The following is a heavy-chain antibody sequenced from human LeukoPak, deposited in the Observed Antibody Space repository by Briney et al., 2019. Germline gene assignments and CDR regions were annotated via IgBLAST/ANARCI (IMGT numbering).Heavy chain of an antibody. CDR2: IYYSGST. V-gene: IGHV4-39*07. J-gene: IGHJ4*02. CDR1: GASISSSSYY. Sequence: PSETLSLTCTVSGASISSSSYYWGWIRQPPGKGLEWIGTIYYSGSTYYNLSLKSRLHISADTSKNQFSLILSSVTAADTAVYYCVRVYIYGRSYFDYWGQGTLVTVSS. CDR3: VRVYIYGRSYFDY. D-gene: IGHD5-18*01.